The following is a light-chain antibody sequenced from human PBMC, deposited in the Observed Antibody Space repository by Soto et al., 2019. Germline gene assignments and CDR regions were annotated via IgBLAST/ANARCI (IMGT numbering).Light chain of an antibody. CDR2: EDN. CDR3: QSYDSSNPVV. CDR1: SGSIASNY. V-gene: IGLV6-57*04. J-gene: IGLJ2*01. Sequence: FMLTQPHSVSESPGKTVTISCTRSSGSIASNYVQWYQQRPGSVPTTVIYEDNQRPSGVPDRFSGSIDSSSNSASLTISGLKTEDEADYYCQSYDSSNPVVFGGGTKLTVL.